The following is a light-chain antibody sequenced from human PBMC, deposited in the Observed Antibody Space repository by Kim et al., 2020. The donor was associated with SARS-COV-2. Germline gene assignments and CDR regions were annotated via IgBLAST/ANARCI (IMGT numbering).Light chain of an antibody. CDR1: RNE. Sequence: RNELGWYQQKPGKAPKVLIYAASTLQSGVSSRFSGSGSGTDFTLTISSLQPEDFATYYCLQDSRYPRTFGQGTKVDIK. V-gene: IGKV1-6*01. CDR2: AAS. CDR3: LQDSRYPRT. J-gene: IGKJ1*01.